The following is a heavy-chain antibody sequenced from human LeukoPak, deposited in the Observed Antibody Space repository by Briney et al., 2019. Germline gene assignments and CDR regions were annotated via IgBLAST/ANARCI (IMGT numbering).Heavy chain of an antibody. D-gene: IGHD1-1*01. CDR2: IYHSGSP. CDR3: ARVNINNWHSCDY. CDR1: GGSISSNNW. V-gene: IGHV4-4*02. J-gene: IGHJ4*02. Sequence: SGTLSLTCAVSGGSISSNNWWGWVRQPPGKGLEWIGEIYHSGSPNYNPSLKSRVTISIDKSRNHFSLNLSSVTAADTAVYYCARVNINNWHSCDYWGQGTLVTVSS.